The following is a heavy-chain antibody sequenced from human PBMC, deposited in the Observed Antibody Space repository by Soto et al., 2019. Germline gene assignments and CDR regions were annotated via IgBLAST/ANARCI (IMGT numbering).Heavy chain of an antibody. CDR1: GGSLSGYY. J-gene: IGHJ5*02. CDR2: INHSGST. D-gene: IGHD3-3*01. CDR3: ASLRFLAWLFEGWFDP. Sequence: QVQLQQWGAGLLKPSETLSLTCAVYGGSLSGYYWSWIRQPPGKGLEWIGDINHSGSTNYNPSLKSRVTISIDTSKNQFSLKLSSVTAADTAVYYCASLRFLAWLFEGWFDPWGQGTLVSVSS. V-gene: IGHV4-34*01.